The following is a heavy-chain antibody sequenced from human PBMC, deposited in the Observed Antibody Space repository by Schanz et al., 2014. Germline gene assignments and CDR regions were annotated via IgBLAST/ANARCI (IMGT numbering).Heavy chain of an antibody. Sequence: QVQLVQSGAEVKKPGSSVKVSCKASGGTFSSYTISWVRQARGQGLEWVGRFIPILDVGNYAQQFQGRVTFTADKSTSTAYMELSSLRYEDTAVYYCARGGYSSGWYDRDIAHFDYWGQGTLVTVSS. V-gene: IGHV1-69*02. CDR3: ARGGYSSGWYDRDIAHFDY. CDR1: GGTFSSYT. CDR2: FIPILDVG. D-gene: IGHD6-19*01. J-gene: IGHJ4*02.